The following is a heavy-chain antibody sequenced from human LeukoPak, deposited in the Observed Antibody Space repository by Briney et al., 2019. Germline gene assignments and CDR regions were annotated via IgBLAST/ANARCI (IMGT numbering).Heavy chain of an antibody. CDR3: ARNRLNYCSGGSCYRWYYMDV. D-gene: IGHD2-15*01. Sequence: ASVKVSCKASGYTFTSYAMHWVRQAPGQRLEWMGWINAGNGNTKYSQEFQGRVTITRDTSASTAYMELSSLRSEDVAVYYCARNRLNYCSGGSCYRWYYMDVWGKGTTVTVSS. CDR1: GYTFTSYA. J-gene: IGHJ6*03. CDR2: INAGNGNT. V-gene: IGHV1-3*03.